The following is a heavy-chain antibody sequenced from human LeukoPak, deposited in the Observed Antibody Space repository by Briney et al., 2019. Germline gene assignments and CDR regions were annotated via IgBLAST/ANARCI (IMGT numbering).Heavy chain of an antibody. CDR3: ARFQYCSGGSCYNNFDY. D-gene: IGHD2-15*01. Sequence: GESLRISCKGSGYSFTSYWISWVRQMPGKGLEWMGRIDPSDSYTNYSPSFQGHVTISADKSISTAYLQWSSLKASDTAMYYCARFQYCSGGSCYNNFDYWGQGTLVTVSS. CDR1: GYSFTSYW. J-gene: IGHJ4*02. V-gene: IGHV5-10-1*01. CDR2: IDPSDSYT.